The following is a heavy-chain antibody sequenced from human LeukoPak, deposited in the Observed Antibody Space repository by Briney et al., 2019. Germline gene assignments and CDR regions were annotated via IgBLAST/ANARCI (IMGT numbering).Heavy chain of an antibody. Sequence: GESLKISCKGSQYTFSNYWIGWVRQMPGKGLEWMGLIYPGNSDTRYGPSFKGQVTISVDKSITTAYLQCSSLKASDTAMYYCASLSYSYESSGFDSWGQGTLVIVSS. CDR3: ASLSYSYESSGFDS. J-gene: IGHJ5*01. D-gene: IGHD3-22*01. V-gene: IGHV5-51*01. CDR2: IYPGNSDT. CDR1: QYTFSNYW.